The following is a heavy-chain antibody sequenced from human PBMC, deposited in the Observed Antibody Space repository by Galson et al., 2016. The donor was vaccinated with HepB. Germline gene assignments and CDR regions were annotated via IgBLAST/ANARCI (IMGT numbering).Heavy chain of an antibody. CDR2: IWYDGSDK. J-gene: IGHJ4*02. D-gene: IGHD2-15*01. Sequence: SLRLSCAASGFTFSRFGLHWVRQAPGKGLEWVAVIWYDGSDKYYADSVKGRFTISRDNSKKTRFLQMNSLSADDTAVYFCARVKEGCRGGSCYSDFDYWGQGTLVTVSS. CDR1: GFTFSRFG. CDR3: ARVKEGCRGGSCYSDFDY. V-gene: IGHV3-33*01.